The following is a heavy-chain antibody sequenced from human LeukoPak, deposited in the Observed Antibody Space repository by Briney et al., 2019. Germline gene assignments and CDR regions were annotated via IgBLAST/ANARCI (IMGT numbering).Heavy chain of an antibody. Sequence: SETLSPTCTVSGGSISSSSYYWGWIRQPPGTGLEWIGSIYYSGSTYYNPSLKSRVTISVDTSKNQFSLKLSPVTAADTAVYYCARGLERREGWFDPWGQGTLVTVSS. J-gene: IGHJ5*02. CDR2: IYYSGST. CDR1: GGSISSSSYY. V-gene: IGHV4-39*01. CDR3: ARGLERREGWFDP. D-gene: IGHD1-1*01.